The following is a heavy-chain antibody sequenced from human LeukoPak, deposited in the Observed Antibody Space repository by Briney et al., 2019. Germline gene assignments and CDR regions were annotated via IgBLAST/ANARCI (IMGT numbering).Heavy chain of an antibody. CDR2: INHSGST. CDR1: GGSFSGYY. CDR3: ARGSYDILTGYRSNLDY. V-gene: IGHV4-34*01. J-gene: IGHJ4*02. Sequence: PSETLSLTCAVYGGSFSGYYWSWIRQPPGKGLEWIGEINHSGSTNNNPSLKSRVTISVDTSKNQVSLKLSSVTAADTAVYYCARGSYDILTGYRSNLDYWGQGTLVTVSS. D-gene: IGHD3-9*01.